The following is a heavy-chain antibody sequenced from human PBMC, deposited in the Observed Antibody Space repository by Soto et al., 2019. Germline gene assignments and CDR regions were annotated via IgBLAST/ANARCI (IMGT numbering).Heavy chain of an antibody. D-gene: IGHD1-1*01. J-gene: IGHJ3*01. CDR1: GASMSDYY. V-gene: IGHV4-59*01. CDR3: ARAVHPFEKVV. CDR2: MHSNGNA. Sequence: SETLSLTCTVSGASMSDYYGTWVRQPPGRGLEWIGFMHSNGNANYSSSLKGRATISVDTYNNQFSLILTSVTAADTAVYYSARAVHPFEKVVWGQGAVVTVPS.